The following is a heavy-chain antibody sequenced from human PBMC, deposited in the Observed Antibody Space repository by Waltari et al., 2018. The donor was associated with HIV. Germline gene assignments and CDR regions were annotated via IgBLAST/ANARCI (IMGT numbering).Heavy chain of an antibody. CDR1: GGSISSSNW. V-gene: IGHV4-4*02. CDR2: IYHSGST. D-gene: IGHD3-22*01. J-gene: IGHJ4*02. CDR3: ARNFGGVYYYDSSGYLDY. Sequence: QVQLQESGPGLVKPSGTLSLTCAVSGGSISSSNWWSWVRQPPGKGLEWIGEIYHSGSTNYNPSLKSRVTISVDKSKNQFSLKLSSVTAADTAVYYCARNFGGVYYYDSSGYLDYWGQGTLVTVSS.